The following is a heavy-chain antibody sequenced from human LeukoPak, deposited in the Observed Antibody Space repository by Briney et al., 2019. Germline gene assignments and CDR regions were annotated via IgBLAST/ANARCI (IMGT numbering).Heavy chain of an antibody. Sequence: HPGGSLRLSCAASGFTFSSYGMHWVRQAPGKVLEWVAVIWYDGSNKYYADSVKGRFTISRDNSKNTLYLQMNSLRAEDTAVYYCARDRTTGWSAYSNPTFHYWGQGTLVTVSS. CDR1: GFTFSSYG. V-gene: IGHV3-33*01. D-gene: IGHD4-11*01. CDR3: ARDRTTGWSAYSNPTFHY. J-gene: IGHJ4*02. CDR2: IWYDGSNK.